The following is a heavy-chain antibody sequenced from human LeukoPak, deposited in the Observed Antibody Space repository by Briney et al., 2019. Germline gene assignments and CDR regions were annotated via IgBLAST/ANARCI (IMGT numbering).Heavy chain of an antibody. Sequence: PSETLSLTCTVSGGSISSGGYYWSWIRQHPGKGLEWIGYTYYSGSTYYNPSLKSRVTISVDTSKNQFSLKLSSVTAADTAVYYCAREWELLGFDYWGQGTLVTVSS. CDR1: GGSISSGGYY. CDR2: TYYSGST. J-gene: IGHJ4*02. V-gene: IGHV4-61*08. D-gene: IGHD1-26*01. CDR3: AREWELLGFDY.